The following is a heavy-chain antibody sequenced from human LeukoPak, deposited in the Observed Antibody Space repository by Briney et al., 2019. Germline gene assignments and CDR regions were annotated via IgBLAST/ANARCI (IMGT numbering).Heavy chain of an antibody. V-gene: IGHV4-39*07. J-gene: IGHJ4*02. D-gene: IGHD3-10*01. CDR2: IYYSGST. Sequence: SETLSLTCTVSGGSISSSSYYWGWIRQPPGKGLEWIGSIYYSGSTYYNPSLKSRVTISVDTSKNQFSLKLSSVTAADTAVHYCARREYYNSGTYSWGQGTLVTVSS. CDR1: GGSISSSSYY. CDR3: ARREYYNSGTYS.